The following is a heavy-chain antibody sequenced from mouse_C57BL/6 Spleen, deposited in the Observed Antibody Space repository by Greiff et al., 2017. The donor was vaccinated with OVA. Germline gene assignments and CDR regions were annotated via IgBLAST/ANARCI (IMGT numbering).Heavy chain of an antibody. Sequence: QVQLQQPGAELVMPGASVKLSCKASGYTFTSYWMHWVKQRPGQGLEWIGEIDPSDSYTNYNQKFKGKSTLTVDKSSSTAYMQLSSLASEDSAVYYCARGRGFAYWGQGTLVTVSA. J-gene: IGHJ3*01. CDR1: GYTFTSYW. CDR2: IDPSDSYT. CDR3: ARGRGFAY. V-gene: IGHV1-69*01.